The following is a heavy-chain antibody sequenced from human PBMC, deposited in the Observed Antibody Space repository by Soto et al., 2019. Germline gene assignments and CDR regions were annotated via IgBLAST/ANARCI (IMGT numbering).Heavy chain of an antibody. CDR1: GFSLTTSGVG. Sequence: QITLNESGPTVVKPTETLTLTCTFSGFSLTTSGVGVGWVRQSPGKAPEWLAFIYWDDDKRYSTSLKSRLTITKHTSKNQVVLTMANVDPADTATYYCAHRVLRAVFGLVTTTAIYFDFWCQGTPVVVSS. D-gene: IGHD3-3*01. V-gene: IGHV2-5*02. J-gene: IGHJ4*02. CDR3: AHRVLRAVFGLVTTTAIYFDF. CDR2: IYWDDDK.